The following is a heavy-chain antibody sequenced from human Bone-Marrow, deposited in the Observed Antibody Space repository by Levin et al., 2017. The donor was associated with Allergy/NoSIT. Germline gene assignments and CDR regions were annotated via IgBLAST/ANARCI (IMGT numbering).Heavy chain of an antibody. J-gene: IGHJ6*02. Sequence: EASVKVSCKASGYIFSAHYTHWVRQAPGQGLEWLGWINPESGDTIYAQNFQGRVTMTRDTSVSTAYLEVSRLTSDDTAVYYCARSLYYYGMDVWGQGTTVIVSS. CDR1: GYIFSAHY. V-gene: IGHV1-2*02. CDR3: ARSLYYYGMDV. CDR2: INPESGDT. D-gene: IGHD3-10*01.